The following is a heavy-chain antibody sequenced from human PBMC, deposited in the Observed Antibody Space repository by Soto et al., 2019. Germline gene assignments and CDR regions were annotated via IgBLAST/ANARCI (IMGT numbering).Heavy chain of an antibody. D-gene: IGHD6-19*01. CDR2: INPNSGGT. CDR1: GYTFTGYY. Sequence: ASVKVSCKASGYTFTGYYMHWVRQAPGQGLEWMGWINPNSGGTNYAQKFQGWVTMTRDTSISTAYMELSRLRSDDTAVYYCARSGRGSGWYDAFNWFDPWGQGTLVTVSS. CDR3: ARSGRGSGWYDAFNWFDP. V-gene: IGHV1-2*04. J-gene: IGHJ5*02.